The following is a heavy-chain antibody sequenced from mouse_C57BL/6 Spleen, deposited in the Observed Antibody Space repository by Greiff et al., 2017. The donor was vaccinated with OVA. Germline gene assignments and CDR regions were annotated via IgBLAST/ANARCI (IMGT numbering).Heavy chain of an antibody. CDR1: GYTFTDYE. Sequence: VQLQQSGAELVRPGASVTLSCKASGYTFTDYEMHWVKQTPVHGLEWIGAIDPETGGTAYNQKFKGKAILTADKSSSTAYMELRSLTSEDSAVYYCTRKPTGKGFAYWGQGTLVTVSA. J-gene: IGHJ3*01. V-gene: IGHV1-15*01. CDR3: TRKPTGKGFAY. CDR2: IDPETGGT. D-gene: IGHD4-1*02.